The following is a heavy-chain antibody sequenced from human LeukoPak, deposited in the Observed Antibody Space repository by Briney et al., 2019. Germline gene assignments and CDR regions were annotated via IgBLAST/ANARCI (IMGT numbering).Heavy chain of an antibody. J-gene: IGHJ4*02. CDR2: ISSSGSTI. V-gene: IGHV3-48*03. D-gene: IGHD6-13*01. Sequence: GGSLRLSCAACGFTFSSYDMHWVRQAPGKGLEWVSYISSSGSTIYYADSVKGRFTISRDNAKNSLYLQMNSLRAEDTAVYYCARLAAGYYFDYWGQGTLVTVSS. CDR1: GFTFSSYD. CDR3: ARLAAGYYFDY.